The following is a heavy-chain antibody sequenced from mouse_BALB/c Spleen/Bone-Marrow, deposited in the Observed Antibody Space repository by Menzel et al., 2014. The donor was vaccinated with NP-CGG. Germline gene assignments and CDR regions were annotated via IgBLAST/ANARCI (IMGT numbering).Heavy chain of an antibody. V-gene: IGHV1-19*01. CDR2: VNPYNGGT. Sequence: EVKLMESGPELVKPGASVKMSCKASGYTFTDYYMDWVKQSYGESFEWIGRVNPYNGGTSYNQKFKGKATLTVDKSSSTAYMELNSLTSEDSAVYYCARGGLWDGNYAWFAYWGQGTLVTVSA. CDR3: ARGGLWDGNYAWFAY. CDR1: GYTFTDYY. J-gene: IGHJ3*01. D-gene: IGHD2-1*01.